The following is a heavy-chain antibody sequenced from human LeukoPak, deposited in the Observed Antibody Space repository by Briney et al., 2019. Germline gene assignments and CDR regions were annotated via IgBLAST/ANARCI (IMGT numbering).Heavy chain of an antibody. CDR2: IIPIFGTA. J-gene: IGHJ4*02. V-gene: IGHV1-69*06. Sequence: SVKVSCKASGGTFSSYAISWVRQAPRQGLEWMGGIIPIFGTANYAQKFQGRVTITADKSTSTAYMELSSLRSEDTAVYYCARYYGSGSYPYYFDYWGQGTLVTVSS. CDR1: GGTFSSYA. D-gene: IGHD3-10*01. CDR3: ARYYGSGSYPYYFDY.